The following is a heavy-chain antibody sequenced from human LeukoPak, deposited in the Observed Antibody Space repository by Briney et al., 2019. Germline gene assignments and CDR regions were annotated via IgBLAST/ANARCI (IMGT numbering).Heavy chain of an antibody. V-gene: IGHV3-33*01. CDR3: ARGFDSGYDFGY. D-gene: IGHD5-12*01. J-gene: IGHJ4*02. CDR1: GFTFSTYG. Sequence: PGGSLRLSCAASGFTFSTYGMHWVRQAPGKGLEWVAVIWYDGSNKYYIDSVRGRFTISRDNSRNTLYLQMNSLRAEDTAEYYCARGFDSGYDFGYWGQGTLVTVSS. CDR2: IWYDGSNK.